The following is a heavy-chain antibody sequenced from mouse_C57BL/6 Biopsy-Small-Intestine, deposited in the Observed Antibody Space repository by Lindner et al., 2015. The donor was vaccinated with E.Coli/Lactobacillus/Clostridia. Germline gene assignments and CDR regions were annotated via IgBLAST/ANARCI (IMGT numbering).Heavy chain of an antibody. CDR2: ISPGSGDA. J-gene: IGHJ2*01. Sequence: VQLQESGAELVRPGTSVKVSCKASGYAFTHYLIDWVKQRPGQGLEWIGVISPGSGDADFSEKFKGKATLTADKSSNTTYLQLSSLTSDDSAVYFCARVAVDIDCWGQGTALTVSS. CDR3: ARVAVDIDC. V-gene: IGHV1-54*01. D-gene: IGHD1-1*02. CDR1: GYAFTHYL.